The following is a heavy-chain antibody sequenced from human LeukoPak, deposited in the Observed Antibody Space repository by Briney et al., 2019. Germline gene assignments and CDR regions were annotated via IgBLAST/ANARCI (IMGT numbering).Heavy chain of an antibody. J-gene: IGHJ4*02. CDR1: GFTFSSYG. CDR3: ARGSNYDFGPAQCPDY. V-gene: IGHV3-23*01. CDR2: ISGSGGST. Sequence: GGSLRLSCAASGFTFSSYGMSWVRQAPGKGLEWVSAISGSGGSTYYADSVKGRFTISRDNSKNTLYLQMNSLRAEDTAVYYCARGSNYDFGPAQCPDYWGQGTLVTVSS. D-gene: IGHD3-3*01.